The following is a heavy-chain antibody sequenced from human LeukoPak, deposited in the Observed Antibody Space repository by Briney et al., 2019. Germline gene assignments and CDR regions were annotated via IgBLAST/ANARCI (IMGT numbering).Heavy chain of an antibody. CDR1: GFTFSNAW. D-gene: IGHD3-22*01. V-gene: IGHV3-15*01. J-gene: IGHJ4*02. CDR2: IKSKTDGGTT. Sequence: GGSLRLSCAASGFTFSNAWMSRVRQAPGKGLEWVGRIKSKTDGGTTDYAAPVKGRFTISRDDSKNTLYLQMNSLKTEDTAVYYCTTDASYYDSSGYYYGGDYWGQGTLVTVSS. CDR3: TTDASYYDSSGYYYGGDY.